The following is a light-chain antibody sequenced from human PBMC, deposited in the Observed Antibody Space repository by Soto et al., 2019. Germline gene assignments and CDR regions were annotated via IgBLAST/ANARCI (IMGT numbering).Light chain of an antibody. CDR2: ASS. CDR3: QQIYSTPYT. V-gene: IGKV1-39*01. J-gene: IGKJ2*01. Sequence: DIQMTRSPSSLSVSVGDRVTITCRASQSISSYLNWYQQKPGKAPNLLIYASSNLQSGVPSRFSGSGSGTDFTLTISSLQPEDFATYYCQQIYSTPYTFGQGTKLEIK. CDR1: QSISSY.